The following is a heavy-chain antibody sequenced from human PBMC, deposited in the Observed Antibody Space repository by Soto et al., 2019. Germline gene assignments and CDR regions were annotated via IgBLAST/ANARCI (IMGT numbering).Heavy chain of an antibody. V-gene: IGHV3-23*01. CDR3: AKGPGPGQWLATGSYYFDY. CDR2: ISASGGST. D-gene: IGHD6-19*01. J-gene: IGHJ4*02. CDR1: GFTFSSQA. Sequence: EVQLLDSGGGLVQPGGSLRLSCTASGFTFSSQAMSWVRQAPGKGPEWVSGISASGGSTYYADLVRGRFTISRDNSKNTLYLQRNSLRADDTAVYYCAKGPGPGQWLATGSYYFDYWGQGTLVTVSS.